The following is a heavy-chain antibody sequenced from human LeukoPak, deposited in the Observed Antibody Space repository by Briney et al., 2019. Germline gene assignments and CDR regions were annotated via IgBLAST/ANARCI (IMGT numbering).Heavy chain of an antibody. CDR1: GLTVSSNY. CDR2: IYSGGST. D-gene: IGHD2-15*01. V-gene: IGHV3-53*05. Sequence: GGSLRLSCAASGLTVSSNYMSWVRQAAGKGLEWVSVIYSGGSTYYADSVKGRFTISRDNSKNTLYLQMNSLRPEDTAVYYCARAQYCSGGSCYSGTLGSWGQGTLVTVSS. J-gene: IGHJ5*02. CDR3: ARAQYCSGGSCYSGTLGS.